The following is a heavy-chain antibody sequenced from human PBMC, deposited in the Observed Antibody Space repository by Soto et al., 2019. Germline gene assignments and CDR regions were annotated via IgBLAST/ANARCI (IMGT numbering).Heavy chain of an antibody. D-gene: IGHD1-26*01. V-gene: IGHV3-23*01. CDR3: AKNQGVELVPLATVDWFDP. CDR2: ISGSGFKK. Sequence: HPGGSLRLSCAASGFIFENFGMSWVRQAPGKGLEWISSISGSGFKKYYADSVKGRFTISRDNSKSTVYLELNNLSAEDTAVCHCAKNQGVELVPLATVDWFDPWGQGSVVTVSS. CDR1: GFIFENFG. J-gene: IGHJ5*02.